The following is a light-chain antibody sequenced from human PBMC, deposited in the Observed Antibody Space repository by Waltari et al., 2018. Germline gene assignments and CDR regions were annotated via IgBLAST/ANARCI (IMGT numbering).Light chain of an antibody. J-gene: IGKJ1*01. CDR1: QTIPSRY. Sequence: VLTQSPGTLSLSPGERATLSSRASQTIPSRYLAWYQQRPGQAPRLLIYGASSRATGIPDRFSGSGSGTDFTLTISRLEPEDFAVYYCQQYGTSPPWTFGPGTKVEIK. CDR3: QQYGTSPPWT. V-gene: IGKV3-20*01. CDR2: GAS.